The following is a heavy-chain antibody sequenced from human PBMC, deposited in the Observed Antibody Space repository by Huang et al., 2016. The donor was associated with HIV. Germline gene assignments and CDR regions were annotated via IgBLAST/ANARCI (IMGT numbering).Heavy chain of an antibody. V-gene: IGHV3-30*02. CDR2: RLYDGNNE. CDR1: GFPFSAYG. J-gene: IGHJ3*01. D-gene: IGHD6-13*01. Sequence: QVRLVESGGGVVQPGASWTLSCSASGFPFSAYGMAWVPQAPGKGMEWVAFRLYDGNNEYLIGSVNGRFTISRYNPNNTLYLRMNSLRPEDTAVYYCVKERGSSRARSSFDFWGQGTSVIVSS. CDR3: VKERGSSRARSSFDF.